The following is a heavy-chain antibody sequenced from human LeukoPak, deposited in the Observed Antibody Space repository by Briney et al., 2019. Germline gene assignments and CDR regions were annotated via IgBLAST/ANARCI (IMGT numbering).Heavy chain of an antibody. CDR2: INPNSGGT. D-gene: IGHD3-22*01. Sequence: GASVKVSSKASGYTFTGYYMHWVRQAPGQGLEWMGWINPNSGGTNYAQKFQGRVTMTRDTSISTAYMELSRLRSDDTAVYYCARETYDSSGSVDYWGQGTLVTVSS. J-gene: IGHJ4*02. CDR1: GYTFTGYY. V-gene: IGHV1-2*02. CDR3: ARETYDSSGSVDY.